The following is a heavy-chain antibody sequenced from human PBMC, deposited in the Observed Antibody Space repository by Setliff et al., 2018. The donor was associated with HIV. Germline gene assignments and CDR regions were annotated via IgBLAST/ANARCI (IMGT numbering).Heavy chain of an antibody. CDR3: ARARDFSSGQDN. Sequence: SETLSLTCTVSGGSISSGSYYWSWIRQPAGKGLEWIGHIYASGRTNYSPSLMSRITISVDTSRNQFSLKLSSVTAADTAIYYCARARDFSSGQDNWGQGTLVTVSS. CDR1: GGSISSGSYY. D-gene: IGHD3-3*01. V-gene: IGHV4-61*09. CDR2: IYASGRT. J-gene: IGHJ4*02.